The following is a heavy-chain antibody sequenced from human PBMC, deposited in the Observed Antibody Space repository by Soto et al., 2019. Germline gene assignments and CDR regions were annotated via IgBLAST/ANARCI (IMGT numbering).Heavy chain of an antibody. CDR3: ARVVAYYYGSGSYYLSLYYFDY. V-gene: IGHV3-7*01. CDR1: GFTFSSYW. J-gene: IGHJ4*02. D-gene: IGHD3-10*01. Sequence: GGSLRLSCAASGFTFSSYWMSWVRQAPGKGLEWVANIKQDGSEKYYVDSVKGRFTISRENAKNSLYLQMNSLRAEDTAVYYCARVVAYYYGSGSYYLSLYYFDYWGQGTLVTVSS. CDR2: IKQDGSEK.